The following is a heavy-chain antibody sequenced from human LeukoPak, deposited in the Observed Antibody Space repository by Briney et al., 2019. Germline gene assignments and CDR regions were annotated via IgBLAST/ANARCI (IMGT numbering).Heavy chain of an antibody. CDR2: INPNSGGT. J-gene: IGHJ4*02. CDR1: GYTFTGYY. V-gene: IGHV1-2*06. CDR3: ARDSIAAAGTGGTIDDY. Sequence: ASVKFSCKASGYTFTGYYMHWVRQAPGQGLEWMGRINPNSGGTNYAQKFQGRVTMTRDTSISTAYMELSRLRSDDTAVYYCARDSIAAAGTGGTIDDYWGQGTLVTVSS. D-gene: IGHD6-13*01.